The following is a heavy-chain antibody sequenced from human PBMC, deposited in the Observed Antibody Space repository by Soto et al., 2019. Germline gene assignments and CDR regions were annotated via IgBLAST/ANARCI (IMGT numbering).Heavy chain of an antibody. CDR1: GFTFDDYA. Sequence: EVQLVESGGGLVQPGRSLRLSCAASGFTFDDYAMHWLRQAPGKGLEWVSGISWNSGSIGYADSVKGRFTISRDNAKNSLYLQMNSLRAEDTALYYCAKVRLAGVVAATPQDAFDIWGQGTMVTVSS. J-gene: IGHJ3*02. CDR3: AKVRLAGVVAATPQDAFDI. D-gene: IGHD2-15*01. V-gene: IGHV3-9*01. CDR2: ISWNSGSI.